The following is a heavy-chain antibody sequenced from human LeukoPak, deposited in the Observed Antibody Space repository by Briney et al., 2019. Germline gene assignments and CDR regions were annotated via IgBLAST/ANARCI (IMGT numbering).Heavy chain of an antibody. CDR3: ARWAAGVDY. CDR1: GFTFSGFA. J-gene: IGHJ4*02. V-gene: IGHV3-53*01. D-gene: IGHD6-19*01. CDR2: IYSGGST. Sequence: SGRSLRLSCAASGFTFSGFAMHWVRQAPGKGLEWVSVIYSGGSTYYADSVKGRFTISRDNSKNTLYLQMNSLRAEDTAVYYCARWAAGVDYWGQGTLVTVSS.